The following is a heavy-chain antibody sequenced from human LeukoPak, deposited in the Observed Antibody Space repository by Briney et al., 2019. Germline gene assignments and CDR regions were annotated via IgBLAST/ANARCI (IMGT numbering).Heavy chain of an antibody. V-gene: IGHV3-23*01. CDR1: GFTFSSTA. CDR3: AKSCGGTCYYHGMDV. D-gene: IGHD2-15*01. J-gene: IGHJ6*02. CDR2: INAGGGAT. Sequence: GGSLRLSCAASGFTFSSTAMSWVRQAPGKGLEWVSSINAGGGATYYADSVKGRFTISRDNSKNTLHLQLNSLRAEDTALYYCAKSCGGTCYYHGMDVWGQGTTVTVSS.